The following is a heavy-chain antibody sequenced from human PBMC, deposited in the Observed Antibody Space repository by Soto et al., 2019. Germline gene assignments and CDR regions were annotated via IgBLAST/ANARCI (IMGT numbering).Heavy chain of an antibody. CDR1: GGSISYEYYH. V-gene: IGHV4-30-4*08. J-gene: IGHJ6*02. CDR2: VHYSGSI. Sequence: QAQLQQTGPGLVRPSQTLSLTCTVSGGSISYEYYHWTWIRQSPGKGLEWIGYVHYSGSIMYNPSFKSRVTISVDASKNQFSLHRSSVTAADTAVYFCVREEEGGDREYYGLDVWGQGTTVTVSS. CDR3: VREEEGGDREYYGLDV. D-gene: IGHD3-16*01.